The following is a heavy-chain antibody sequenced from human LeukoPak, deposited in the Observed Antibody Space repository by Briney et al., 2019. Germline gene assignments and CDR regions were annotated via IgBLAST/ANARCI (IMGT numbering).Heavy chain of an antibody. V-gene: IGHV4-39*01. D-gene: IGHD4-23*01. CDR3: ARRRTATVDFDY. J-gene: IGHJ4*02. CDR2: IYYSGNT. CDR1: GGSISSSSYY. Sequence: SETLSLTCTVSGGSISSSSYYWGWIRQPPGRGLEWIGSIYYSGNTYYNPSLKSRVTISVDTSKNQLSLKLGSVTAADTAVYYCARRRTATVDFDYWGQGTLVTVSS.